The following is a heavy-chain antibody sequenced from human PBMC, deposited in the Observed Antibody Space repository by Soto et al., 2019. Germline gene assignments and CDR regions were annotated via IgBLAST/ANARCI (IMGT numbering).Heavy chain of an antibody. CDR2: ISSGSSTI. D-gene: IGHD6-13*01. CDR1: GFTFSDYY. J-gene: IGHJ4*02. Sequence: GGSLRLSCVGSGFTFSDYYVSWFRQAPGKGLEWVSYISSGSSTISYSDSVKGRFTISRDSAKNSLYLQMNSLRAEDTAVYYCARAMYSSKTDFDYWGQGTLVTVSS. CDR3: ARAMYSSKTDFDY. V-gene: IGHV3-11*01.